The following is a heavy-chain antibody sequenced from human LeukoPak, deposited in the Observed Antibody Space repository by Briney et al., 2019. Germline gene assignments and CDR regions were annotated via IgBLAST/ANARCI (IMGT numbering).Heavy chain of an antibody. D-gene: IGHD3-22*01. Sequence: PGGSLRLSCAASGFTFSSYALSWVRQAPGKGLEWVSAISGSGGSTYYADSVKGRFTISRDNSKNTLYLQMNSLGAEDTAVYYCEKDEFRVVVITPVHYWGQGTLVTVSS. CDR2: ISGSGGST. CDR1: GFTFSSYA. J-gene: IGHJ4*02. CDR3: EKDEFRVVVITPVHY. V-gene: IGHV3-23*01.